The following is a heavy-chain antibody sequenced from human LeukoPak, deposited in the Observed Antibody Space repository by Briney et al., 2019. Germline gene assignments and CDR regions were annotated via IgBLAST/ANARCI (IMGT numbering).Heavy chain of an antibody. J-gene: IGHJ5*02. Sequence: ASVKVSCKASGYTFTSHAMNWVRQAPGQGLEWMGWINTNTGNPTYAQGFTGRFVFSLDTSVSTAYLQISSLKAEDTAVYYCARVLGASIAARRDNWFDPWGQGTLVTVSS. V-gene: IGHV7-4-1*02. CDR1: GYTFTSHA. CDR3: ARVLGASIAARRDNWFDP. CDR2: INTNTGNP. D-gene: IGHD6-6*01.